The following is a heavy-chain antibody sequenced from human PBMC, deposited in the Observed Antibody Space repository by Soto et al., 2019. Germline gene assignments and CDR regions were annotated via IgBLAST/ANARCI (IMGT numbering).Heavy chain of an antibody. D-gene: IGHD4-4*01. Sequence: SETLSLTCAVYGGSFSGYYWSWIRPPPGKGLEWIGEINHSGSTNYNTSLKSRVTISVDTSKDQFSLRLITVTAADMAVYSCARDRLQFVSRPYNWFDPWGQGTLVTVSS. CDR2: INHSGST. V-gene: IGHV4-34*01. J-gene: IGHJ5*02. CDR3: ARDRLQFVSRPYNWFDP. CDR1: GGSFSGYY.